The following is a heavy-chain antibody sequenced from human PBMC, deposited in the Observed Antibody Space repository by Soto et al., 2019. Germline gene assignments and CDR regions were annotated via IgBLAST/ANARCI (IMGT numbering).Heavy chain of an antibody. CDR2: ISAYNGNT. Sequence: QVQLVQSGAEVKKPGASVKISCKASGCTFTSYGISWVRQAPGQGLEWMGWISAYNGNTNYAQKLQGRVTMTTDTSTSTAYMELRSLRSDDTAVYYCARMGGGIAVAGTRDAFDIWGQGTMVTVSS. V-gene: IGHV1-18*01. CDR3: ARMGGGIAVAGTRDAFDI. J-gene: IGHJ3*02. CDR1: GCTFTSYG. D-gene: IGHD6-19*01.